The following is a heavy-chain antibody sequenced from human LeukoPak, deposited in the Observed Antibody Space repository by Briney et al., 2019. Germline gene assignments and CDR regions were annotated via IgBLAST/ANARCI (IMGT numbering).Heavy chain of an antibody. CDR3: VREKNYYDSIEGLDY. CDR1: GYTFTSYG. CDR2: ISAYNGNT. J-gene: IGHJ4*02. D-gene: IGHD3-22*01. V-gene: IGHV1-18*01. Sequence: ASVKVSCKASGYTFTSYGISWVRQAPGQGLEWMGWISAYNGNTNYAQKLQGRVTMTTDTSTSTAFMDLRSLRSDDTAVYYCVREKNYYDSIEGLDYWGQGTLVTVSS.